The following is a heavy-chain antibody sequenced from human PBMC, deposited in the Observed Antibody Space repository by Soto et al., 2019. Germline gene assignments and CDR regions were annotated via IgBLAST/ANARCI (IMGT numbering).Heavy chain of an antibody. J-gene: IGHJ4*02. CDR2: ISYDGSNK. D-gene: IGHD6-19*01. CDR1: GFTFSSYA. V-gene: IGHV3-30-3*01. CDR3: ARVRPGIAVLPPDY. Sequence: GGSLRLSCAASGFTFSSYAMHWVRQAPGKGLEWVAVISYDGSNKYYADSVKGRFTISRDNSKNTLYLQMNSLRAEDTAVYYCARVRPGIAVLPPDYWGQGTLVTVSS.